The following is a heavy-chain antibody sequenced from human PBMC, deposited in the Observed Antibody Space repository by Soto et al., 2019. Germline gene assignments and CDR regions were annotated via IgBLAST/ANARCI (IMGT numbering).Heavy chain of an antibody. J-gene: IGHJ6*02. CDR3: AKVRYSMVRLSAYYYYGMDV. D-gene: IGHD5-18*01. CDR1: GSTFSSYA. CDR2: IIGSGGST. Sequence: GGSLRLSCAASGSTFSSYAMSWVRQAPGKGLEWVSAIIGSGGSTYSADSVKGRFTISRDNSKNTLYLQMNSLRTEDTADSYFAKVRYSMVRLSAYYYYGMDVGSQGTKVTVSS. V-gene: IGHV3-23*01.